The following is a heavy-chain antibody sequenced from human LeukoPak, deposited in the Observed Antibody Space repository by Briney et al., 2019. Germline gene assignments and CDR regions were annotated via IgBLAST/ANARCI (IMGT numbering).Heavy chain of an antibody. Sequence: SVKVSCKASGGTFSSYAISWVRQAPGQGLEWMGRIIPILGIANYAQKFQGRVTITADKSTSTAYMELSSLRSEDTAVYYCARDGGMFSFTSGSYQDGLDVWGQGTTVTVSS. J-gene: IGHJ6*02. CDR1: GGTFSSYA. D-gene: IGHD3-10*01. CDR2: IIPILGIA. CDR3: ARDGGMFSFTSGSYQDGLDV. V-gene: IGHV1-69*04.